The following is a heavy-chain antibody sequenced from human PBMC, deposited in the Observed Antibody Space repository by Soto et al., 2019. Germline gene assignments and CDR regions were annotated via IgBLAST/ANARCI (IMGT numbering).Heavy chain of an antibody. V-gene: IGHV1-69*01. D-gene: IGHD6-19*01. CDR3: ARAPHLAVANYYYYGMDV. J-gene: IGHJ6*02. Sequence: QVQLVQSGAEVKKPGFSVKVSCKASGGTFSSYAISWVRQAPGQGLEWMGGIIPIFGTANYAQKFQGRVTITADESTSTAYMELSSLRSEDTAVYYCARAPHLAVANYYYYGMDVWGQGTTVTVSS. CDR2: IIPIFGTA. CDR1: GGTFSSYA.